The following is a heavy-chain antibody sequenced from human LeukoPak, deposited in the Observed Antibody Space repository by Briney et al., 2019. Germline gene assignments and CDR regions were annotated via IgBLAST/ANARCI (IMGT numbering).Heavy chain of an antibody. Sequence: SETLSLTCTVSGGSINNNNFYWGWIRQPPGKGLEWIGSIYHIGNAYYNTSLQSRVTISIDTSKNQFSLKLNSVTAADTAVYYCARHYVITIVRGAAGNWFDPWGQGTLVTVSS. CDR1: GGSINNNNFY. D-gene: IGHD3-10*01. CDR2: IYHIGNA. V-gene: IGHV4-39*01. J-gene: IGHJ5*02. CDR3: ARHYVITIVRGAAGNWFDP.